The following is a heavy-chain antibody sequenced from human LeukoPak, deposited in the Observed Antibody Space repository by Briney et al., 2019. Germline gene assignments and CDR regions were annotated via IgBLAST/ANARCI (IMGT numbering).Heavy chain of an antibody. D-gene: IGHD5-12*01. CDR2: IYPGDSDT. J-gene: IGHJ4*02. CDR3: ARLGGYSGYFDY. V-gene: IGHV5-51*01. Sequence: GESLKISCKASGYNFTRSWIGWVRQMPGKGLEWVGMIYPGDSDTRYSPSFQGQVTISADKSITTAYLRWSSLKASDTAIYYCARLGGYSGYFDYWGQGTLVTVSS. CDR1: GYNFTRSW.